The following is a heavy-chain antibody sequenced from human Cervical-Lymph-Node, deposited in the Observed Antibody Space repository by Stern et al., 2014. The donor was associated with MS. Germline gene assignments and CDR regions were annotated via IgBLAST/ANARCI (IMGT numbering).Heavy chain of an antibody. V-gene: IGHV1-46*01. CDR2: INPSGGST. D-gene: IGHD2-8*01. J-gene: IGHJ4*02. CDR1: GYTFTSYY. CDR3: ARDDCTNGVCYLGGY. Sequence: QVQLVQSGAEVKKPGDSVKVSCKASGYTFTSYYMHWVRQAPGQGLEWMGIINPSGGSTSYAQKFQGRVTMTRDTSTSTVYMELSSLRSEDTAVYYCARDDCTNGVCYLGGYWGQGTLVTVSS.